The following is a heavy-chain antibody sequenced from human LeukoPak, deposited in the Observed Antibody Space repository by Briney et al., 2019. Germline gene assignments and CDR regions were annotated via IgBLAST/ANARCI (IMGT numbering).Heavy chain of an antibody. D-gene: IGHD2-15*01. J-gene: IGHJ3*02. CDR2: ISYDGSNK. V-gene: IGHV3-30*03. CDR1: GFTFSSYG. CDR3: ARDCTGGTCYDAFDI. Sequence: GGSLRLSCAASGFTFSSYGMHWVRQAPGKGLEWVTLISYDGSNKYYADSVRGRFSISRDNSKNTLYLQMNSLRAGDTAVYYCARDCTGGTCYDAFDIWGQGTMVTVSS.